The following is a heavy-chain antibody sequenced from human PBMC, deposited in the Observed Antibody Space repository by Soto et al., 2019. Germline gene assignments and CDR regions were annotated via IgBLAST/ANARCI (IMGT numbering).Heavy chain of an antibody. D-gene: IGHD6-13*01. CDR1: GDSFTVYY. J-gene: IGHJ5*02. Sequence: ASVKVSCTSSGDSFTVYYMHWVRQAPGQGLEWMGWINPNSGGTNYAQKFQGWVTMTRDTSISTAYMEPSRLRSDDTAVYYCAREGAPEQLHNWFDPWGQGTLVTVSS. CDR3: AREGAPEQLHNWFDP. CDR2: INPNSGGT. V-gene: IGHV1-2*04.